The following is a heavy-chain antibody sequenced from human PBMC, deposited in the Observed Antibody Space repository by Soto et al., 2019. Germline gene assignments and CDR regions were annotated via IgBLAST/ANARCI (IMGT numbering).Heavy chain of an antibody. D-gene: IGHD6-13*01. Sequence: EVQLLESGGGLVQTGGSLRLPCAASGFTFSNYAMSLVRPAPGKGLEWVSSINGGGGSPYYADAVKGRFNISRDNSKNTPYQQMNSLRVEETGVYYCATDQRGYTSRACLDYWGQGNQVTVAS. CDR3: ATDQRGYTSRACLDY. CDR2: INGGGGSP. CDR1: GFTFSNYA. J-gene: IGHJ4*02. V-gene: IGHV3-23*01.